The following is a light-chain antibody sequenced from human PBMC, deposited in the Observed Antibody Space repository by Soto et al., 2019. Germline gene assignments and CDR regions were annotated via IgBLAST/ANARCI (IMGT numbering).Light chain of an antibody. J-gene: IGLJ1*01. V-gene: IGLV1-44*01. Sequence: QSVLTQSPSASGTPGQRVSISCSGSTSNIGTNTVSWYQHVPGTAPKLLIYTDNERPSGVPDRFSGSKSGTSASLAINGLQSGDEADYYCGAWDESLNGYVFGTGTKLTVL. CDR2: TDN. CDR3: GAWDESLNGYV. CDR1: TSNIGTNT.